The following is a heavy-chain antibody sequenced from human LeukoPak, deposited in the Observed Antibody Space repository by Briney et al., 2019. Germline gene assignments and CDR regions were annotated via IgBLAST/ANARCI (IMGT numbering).Heavy chain of an antibody. D-gene: IGHD4-17*01. Sequence: GGSLRLSCAASGFTFSSYSMNWVRQAPGKGLEWVSYTSSSSSTIYYADSVKDRFTISRDNAKNSLYLQMNSLRAEDTAVYYCARDHLSTAVTNPLDYWGQGTLVTVSS. J-gene: IGHJ4*02. V-gene: IGHV3-48*01. CDR1: GFTFSSYS. CDR3: ARDHLSTAVTNPLDY. CDR2: TSSSSSTI.